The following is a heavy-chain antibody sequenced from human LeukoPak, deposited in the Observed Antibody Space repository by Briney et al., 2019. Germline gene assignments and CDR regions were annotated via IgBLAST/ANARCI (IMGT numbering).Heavy chain of an antibody. CDR1: GFTVSINY. J-gene: IGHJ5*02. D-gene: IGHD3-10*01. Sequence: PGGSLRLSCAASGFTVSINYMNWVRQAPGKGLEWVSVIDGGSSTDYADSVKGRFTISRDNSKNTLYLQMNSLRAEDTAVYYCARGHFYGSGSLWFDLWGQGSLVTVSS. V-gene: IGHV3-53*01. CDR2: IDGGSST. CDR3: ARGHFYGSGSLWFDL.